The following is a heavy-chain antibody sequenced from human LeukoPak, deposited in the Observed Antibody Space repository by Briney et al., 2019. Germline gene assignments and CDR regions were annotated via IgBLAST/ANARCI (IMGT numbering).Heavy chain of an antibody. CDR1: GYALTELS. V-gene: IGHV1-24*01. J-gene: IGHJ4*02. CDR2: FDPEDGET. CDR3: AGHSGFDYYFAY. D-gene: IGHD5-12*01. Sequence: ASVKVSCKVSGYALTELSMHWVRQGPGKGLEWMGGFDPEDGETTYAQKFQGRVTMTEDTSTDTAYMELSSLRSEDTAVYYCAGHSGFDYYFAYWGQGALVTVSS.